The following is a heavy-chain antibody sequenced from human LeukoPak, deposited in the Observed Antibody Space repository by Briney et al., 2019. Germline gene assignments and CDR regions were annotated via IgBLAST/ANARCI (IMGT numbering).Heavy chain of an antibody. D-gene: IGHD6-13*01. CDR3: ARSEYSSSWYS. Sequence: GRSLRLSCAASGFTFSSYWMHWVRQAPGKGLVWVSRINSDGSSTNYADSVKGRFTISRDNAKNTLYLQMNSLRAEDTAVYYCARSEYSSSWYSWGQGTLVTVSS. J-gene: IGHJ4*02. CDR2: INSDGSST. CDR1: GFTFSSYW. V-gene: IGHV3-74*01.